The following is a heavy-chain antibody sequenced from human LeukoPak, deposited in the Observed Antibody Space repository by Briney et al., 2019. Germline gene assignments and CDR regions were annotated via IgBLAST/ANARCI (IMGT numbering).Heavy chain of an antibody. CDR2: INSDGSST. V-gene: IGHV3-74*01. CDR1: GFTFSSYW. Sequence: PGGSLRLSCAASGFTFSSYWMHWVRQAPGKGLVWVSRINSDGSSTSYADSVTGRCTISRDNAKNKLYLQMTSLRAEDAAADSYGRDPLYSSSFDYRGQGTLVTVSS. CDR3: GRDPLYSSSFDY. D-gene: IGHD6-13*01. J-gene: IGHJ4*03.